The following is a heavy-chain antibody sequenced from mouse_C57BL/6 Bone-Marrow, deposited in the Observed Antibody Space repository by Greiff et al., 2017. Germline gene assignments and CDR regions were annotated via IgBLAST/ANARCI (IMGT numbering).Heavy chain of an antibody. CDR2: IHPNSGST. J-gene: IGHJ2*01. Sequence: QVQLQQSGAELVKPGASVKLSCKASGYTFTSYWMHWVKQRPGQGLEWIGMIHPNSGSTNYNEKFKSKATLTVDKSSSTAYMQLSSLTSEDSAVYYCHRQLRLPFDYWGQGTTRTVSS. CDR3: HRQLRLPFDY. CDR1: GYTFTSYW. V-gene: IGHV1-64*01. D-gene: IGHD3-2*02.